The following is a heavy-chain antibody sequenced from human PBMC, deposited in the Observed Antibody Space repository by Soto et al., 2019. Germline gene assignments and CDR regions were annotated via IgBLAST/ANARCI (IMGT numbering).Heavy chain of an antibody. J-gene: IGHJ4*02. CDR1: GYTLTELS. CDR3: ATDLLWFGELFRSDY. CDR2: FDPEDGET. V-gene: IGHV1-24*01. D-gene: IGHD3-10*01. Sequence: EASVKVSCKVSGYTLTELSMHWVRQAPGKGLEWMGGFDPEDGETIYAQKFQGRVTMTEDTSTDTAYMELSSLRSEDTAVYYCATDLLWFGELFRSDYWGQGTLVTVSS.